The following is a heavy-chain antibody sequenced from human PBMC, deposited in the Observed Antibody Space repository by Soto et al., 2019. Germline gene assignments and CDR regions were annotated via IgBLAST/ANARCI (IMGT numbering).Heavy chain of an antibody. V-gene: IGHV3-21*01. CDR2: ASSTSSYI. Sequence: EVQLVESGGGLVKPGGSLRLSCAASGFTFSHYSMNWVRQAPGKGLEWVAFASSTSSYIYYAGSVKGRFTISRDNATNSLYLQMNTLRAEDTAVYYCAKDRGRGSPVSGGLDVWGQGTTVTVSS. D-gene: IGHD3-10*01. CDR3: AKDRGRGSPVSGGLDV. J-gene: IGHJ6*02. CDR1: GFTFSHYS.